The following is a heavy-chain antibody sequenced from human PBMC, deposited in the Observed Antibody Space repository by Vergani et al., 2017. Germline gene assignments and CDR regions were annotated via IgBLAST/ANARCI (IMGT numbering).Heavy chain of an antibody. CDR3: ARRRQLVLEDWFDP. J-gene: IGHJ5*02. Sequence: EVQLLESGGGLVQPGGSLRLSCAASGFTFSSYAMSWVRQAPGKGLEWVSAISGSGGSTYYADSGKGRFTISRDNSKNTLYLQMNSLRAEDAAVYYCARRRQLVLEDWFDPWGQGTLVTVSS. CDR1: GFTFSSYA. V-gene: IGHV3-23*01. D-gene: IGHD6-6*01. CDR2: ISGSGGST.